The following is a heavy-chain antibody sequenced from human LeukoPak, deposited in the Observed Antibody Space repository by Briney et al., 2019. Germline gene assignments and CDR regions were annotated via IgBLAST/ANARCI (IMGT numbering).Heavy chain of an antibody. CDR3: VRHLSDITSCPNY. V-gene: IGHV5-51*01. J-gene: IGHJ4*02. CDR2: IFPADSDT. D-gene: IGHD2-2*01. Sequence: GESPKISCKGSGYSFTTYWIGWVRQMPGKGLEWMGIIFPADSDTRYSPSFQGQVTVSADKSISTAYLQWSSLKASDTAIYYCVRHLSDITSCPNYWGPGTLITVAS. CDR1: GYSFTTYW.